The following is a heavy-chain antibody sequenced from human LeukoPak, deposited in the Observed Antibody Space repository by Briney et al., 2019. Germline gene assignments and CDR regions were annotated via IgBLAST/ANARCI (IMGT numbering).Heavy chain of an antibody. CDR3: ARGRDQLLYPGWFDP. Sequence: GGSLRLSCAASGFTFSSYSMNWVRQAPGKGLEWVSYISSGSSTIYYADSVKGRFTISRDNAKNSLYPQMNSLRAEDTAVYYCARGRDQLLYPGWFDPWGQGTLVTVSS. CDR1: GFTFSSYS. J-gene: IGHJ5*02. CDR2: ISSGSSTI. D-gene: IGHD2-2*02. V-gene: IGHV3-48*04.